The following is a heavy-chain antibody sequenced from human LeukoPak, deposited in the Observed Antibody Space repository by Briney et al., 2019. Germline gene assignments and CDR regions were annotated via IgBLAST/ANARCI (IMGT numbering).Heavy chain of an antibody. V-gene: IGHV3-7*01. J-gene: IGHJ4*02. D-gene: IGHD2-2*01. CDR2: VRPDGSEI. CDR1: GFTFSNYW. CDR3: ATTPRSRSWDY. Sequence: PGGSLRLSCAAYGFTFSNYWMSWVRQAPGKGLEWVANVRPDGSEIQYVDSMKGRFTVSRDNSENSLYLRMSSLRAEDTAVYYCATTPRSRSWDYWGQGTLATVSS.